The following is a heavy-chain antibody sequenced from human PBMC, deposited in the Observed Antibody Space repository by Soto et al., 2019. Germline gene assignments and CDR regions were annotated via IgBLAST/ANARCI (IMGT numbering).Heavy chain of an antibody. CDR3: VRQGIDCLRGLVDV. CDR2: VYYTGDT. V-gene: IGHV4-59*08. J-gene: IGHJ6*02. CDR1: SGPDRSHN. Sequence: QVQLQQSGPRLVKPSETLSLTCTVSSGPDRSHNWGWIRQPPGRGLEWIGYVYYTGDTAYNPSLRGRVTISADTSKNDISLTLNSVTAADTAVYYGVRQGIDCLRGLVDVWGQGTTVSVSS. D-gene: IGHD2-21*02.